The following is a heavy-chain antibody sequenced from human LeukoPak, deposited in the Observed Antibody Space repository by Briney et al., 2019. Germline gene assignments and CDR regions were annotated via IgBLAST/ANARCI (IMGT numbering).Heavy chain of an antibody. CDR1: GGSISSYY. V-gene: IGHV4-4*07. CDR3: GAYDSSGYYFDY. Sequence: SETLSLTCTVSGGSISSYYWSWIRQPAGKGLEWIGRIYTSGSTNYNPSLKSRVTISVDTSKNQFSLKLSSVTAADTAVYYCGAYDSSGYYFDYWGQGTLVTVSS. CDR2: IYTSGST. D-gene: IGHD3-22*01. J-gene: IGHJ4*02.